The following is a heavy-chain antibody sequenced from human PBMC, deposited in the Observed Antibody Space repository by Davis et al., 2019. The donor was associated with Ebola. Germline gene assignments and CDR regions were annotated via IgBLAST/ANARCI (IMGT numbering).Heavy chain of an antibody. D-gene: IGHD2-15*01. CDR3: ARDGWQSNPAATWARGMDV. V-gene: IGHV4-34*01. CDR1: GGSFSGYY. CDR2: INHSGST. J-gene: IGHJ6*02. Sequence: MPSETLSLTCAVYGGSFSGYYWSWIRQPPGKGLEWIGEINHSGSTNYNPSLKSRVTISVDTSKNQFSLKLSSVTAADTAVYYCARDGWQSNPAATWARGMDVWGQGTTVTVSS.